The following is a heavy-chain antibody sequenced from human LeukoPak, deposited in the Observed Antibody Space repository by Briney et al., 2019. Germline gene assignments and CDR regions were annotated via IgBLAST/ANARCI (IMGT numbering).Heavy chain of an antibody. J-gene: IGHJ6*02. CDR3: VREGPLTVQVPTAIRGYYYGLDV. CDR2: VYSSGRT. Sequence: PSETLSLTCSVSGASITSGSFYWSWLRQSAGKGLEWIGRVYSSGRTNYNPSLESRVTMSVDTSKNQISLKLASMTAADTAVYYCVREGPLTVQVPTAIRGYYYGLDVWGQGTTVTV. V-gene: IGHV4-61*02. D-gene: IGHD2-2*02. CDR1: GASITSGSFY.